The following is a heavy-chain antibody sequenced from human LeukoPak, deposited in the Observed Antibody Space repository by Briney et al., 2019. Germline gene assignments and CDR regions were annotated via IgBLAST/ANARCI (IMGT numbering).Heavy chain of an antibody. D-gene: IGHD3-10*01. J-gene: IGHJ4*02. CDR1: GGTFSCYA. CDR3: ATGAFSQGGYCVDY. V-gene: IGHV1-69*04. Sequence: GASVKVSCKASGGTFSCYAISWVRQAPGQGLEWMGRIIPILGIENYAQKFQGRVTITADKSTRTAYMELSSLRTEDTAVYYCATGAFSQGGYCVDYWGQGTLVTVSS. CDR2: IIPILGIE.